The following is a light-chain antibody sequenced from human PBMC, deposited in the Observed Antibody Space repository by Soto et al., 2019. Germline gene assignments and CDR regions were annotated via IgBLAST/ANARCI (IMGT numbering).Light chain of an antibody. Sequence: DIVMTQSPDSLAVSLGERATINCKSSQNILYSPNNKNYIAWYQQKSGQPPKLLIYWASTRESGVPDRFSGSGSETDFTLTISSLQAEDVAVYYCQQYYTIPRTFGQGTKLEIK. CDR1: QNILYSPNNKNY. J-gene: IGKJ2*02. V-gene: IGKV4-1*01. CDR3: QQYYTIPRT. CDR2: WAS.